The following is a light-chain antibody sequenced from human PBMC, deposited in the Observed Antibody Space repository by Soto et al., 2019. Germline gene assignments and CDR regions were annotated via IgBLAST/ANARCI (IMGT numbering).Light chain of an antibody. CDR3: QQHGRSRT. J-gene: IGKJ1*01. CDR2: DAS. CDR1: QSFSSSY. V-gene: IGKV3-20*01. Sequence: EVVLTQSPGTLSLSPGERATLSCRASQSFSSSYLAWYQQKPGQAPRLLIYDASSRATGIPDRFSGSGSGTDFTLTISRLEPEDFGVYYCQQHGRSRTFGQGTKVDXK.